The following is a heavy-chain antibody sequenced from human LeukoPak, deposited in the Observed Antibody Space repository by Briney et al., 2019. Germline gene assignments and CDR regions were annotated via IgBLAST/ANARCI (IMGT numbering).Heavy chain of an antibody. CDR2: IYYSGST. D-gene: IGHD5-12*01. CDR1: GGSISRYY. Sequence: SETLSLTCTVSGGSISRYYWSWIRQPPGQGLEWIGYIYYSGSTNYNPSLKSRVTISVDTSKSQFSLKLSSVTAADTAVYYCARHTGPLVATDSWGQGTLVTVSS. CDR3: ARHTGPLVATDS. V-gene: IGHV4-59*08. J-gene: IGHJ4*02.